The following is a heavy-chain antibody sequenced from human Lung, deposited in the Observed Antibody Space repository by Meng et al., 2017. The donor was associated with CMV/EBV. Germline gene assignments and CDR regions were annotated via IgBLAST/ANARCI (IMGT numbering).Heavy chain of an antibody. CDR1: GFTFSSYW. J-gene: IGHJ4*02. D-gene: IGHD3-3*01. CDR3: ARDNPYYDFWSGYYGYYFDY. Sequence: GGSLRLXCAASGFTFSSYWMHWVRQAPGKGLVWVSRINSDGGSTSYADSVKGRFTISRDNAKNTLYLQMNSLRAEDTAVYYCARDNPYYDFWSGYYGYYFDYXREGXLVTVSS. CDR2: INSDGGST. V-gene: IGHV3-74*01.